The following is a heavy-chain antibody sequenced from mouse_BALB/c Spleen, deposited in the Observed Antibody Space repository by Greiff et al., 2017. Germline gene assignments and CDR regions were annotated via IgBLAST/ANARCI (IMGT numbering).Heavy chain of an antibody. CDR3: AREGVYDGYYYAMDY. V-gene: IGHV1-69*02. CDR1: GYTFTSYW. D-gene: IGHD2-3*01. Sequence: VQLQQPGAELVKPGAPVKLSCKASGYTFTSYWMNWVKQRPGRGLEWIGRIDPSDSETHYNQKFKDKATLTVDKSSSTAYIQLSSLTSEDSAVYYCAREGVYDGYYYAMDYWGQGTSVTVSS. CDR2: IDPSDSET. J-gene: IGHJ4*01.